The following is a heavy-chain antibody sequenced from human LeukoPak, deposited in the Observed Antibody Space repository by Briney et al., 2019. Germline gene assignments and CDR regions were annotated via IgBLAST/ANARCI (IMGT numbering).Heavy chain of an antibody. J-gene: IGHJ4*02. D-gene: IGHD3-22*01. V-gene: IGHV3-49*03. CDR1: GFTFSDYY. CDR2: IRSKPYGGTT. CDR3: TRGVNFYDRLGGFYFDY. Sequence: PGGSLRLSCAASGFTFSDYYMSWIRQAPGKGLEWVGFIRSKPYGGTTEYAASVKGRFTISRDDSKSVAYLQMNSLKTEDTAVYYCTRGVNFYDRLGGFYFDYWGQGTLVTVSS.